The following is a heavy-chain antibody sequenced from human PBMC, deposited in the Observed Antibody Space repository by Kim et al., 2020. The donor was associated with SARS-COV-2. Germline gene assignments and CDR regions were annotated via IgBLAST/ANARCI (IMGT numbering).Heavy chain of an antibody. Sequence: GGSLRLSCAASGFIFSVYTMSWVRQTPEKGLEWVSAINSGGTTYYADSVRGRFTISRDNSMLTLSLQINSLRAEDTAVYFCARSGYSADLLFEYWGQGTLVAVSS. CDR2: INSGGTT. J-gene: IGHJ4*02. D-gene: IGHD2-15*01. CDR3: ARSGYSADLLFEY. V-gene: IGHV3-23*01. CDR1: GFIFSVYT.